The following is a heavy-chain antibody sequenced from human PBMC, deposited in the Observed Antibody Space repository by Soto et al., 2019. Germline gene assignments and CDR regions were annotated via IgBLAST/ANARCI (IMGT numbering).Heavy chain of an antibody. V-gene: IGHV4-30-4*01. Sequence: SETLSLTCSVSGGSISSGDNYWSWIRQPPGKGLECIGYILNSGRAHYTPSLRSRLAISVDTSRNQFSLKLSSVTAADTAVYYCARTSWSGELSFDYWGLGTLVTVS. J-gene: IGHJ4*02. CDR2: ILNSGRA. CDR3: ARTSWSGELSFDY. CDR1: GGSISSGDNY. D-gene: IGHD3-10*01.